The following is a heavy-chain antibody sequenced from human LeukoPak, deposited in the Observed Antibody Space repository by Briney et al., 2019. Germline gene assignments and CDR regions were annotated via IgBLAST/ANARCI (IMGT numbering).Heavy chain of an antibody. Sequence: PGASVKVSCKASGYTFTSYYMHWVRQAPGQGLEWMGGIIPIFGTANYAQKFQGRVTITADKSTSTAYMELSSLRSEDTAVYYCAIHGYCGGDCYSGPFDYWGQGTLVTVSS. J-gene: IGHJ4*02. CDR3: AIHGYCGGDCYSGPFDY. V-gene: IGHV1-69*06. D-gene: IGHD2-21*02. CDR2: IIPIFGTA. CDR1: GYTFTSYY.